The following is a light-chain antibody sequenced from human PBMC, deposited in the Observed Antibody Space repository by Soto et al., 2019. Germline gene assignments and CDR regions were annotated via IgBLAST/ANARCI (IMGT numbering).Light chain of an antibody. CDR3: QQYDNLPLT. J-gene: IGKJ4*01. Sequence: NELTQSPSSLSASVGDRVTITCQASHDIRNDLNWYQQKSGKAPKLLIHAASTLEAGVPSRFSGSGSGTDFTFTIGGLQPEDVATYYCQQYDNLPLTFGGGTKVEI. CDR2: AAS. CDR1: HDIRND. V-gene: IGKV1-33*01.